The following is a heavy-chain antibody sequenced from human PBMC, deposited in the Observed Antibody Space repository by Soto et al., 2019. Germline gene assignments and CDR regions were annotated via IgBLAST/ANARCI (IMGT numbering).Heavy chain of an antibody. J-gene: IGHJ4*02. CDR3: ASGELVTRPPDY. CDR1: GFTFDDYA. Sequence: EVQLVESGGGLVQPGRSLRLSCAASGFTFDDYAMHWVRQAPGKGLEWVSGISWNSGSIGYADSVKGRFTISRDNAKNALYLQMNSLRAEDTALYYCASGELVTRPPDYWGQGTLVTVSS. V-gene: IGHV3-9*01. D-gene: IGHD4-4*01. CDR2: ISWNSGSI.